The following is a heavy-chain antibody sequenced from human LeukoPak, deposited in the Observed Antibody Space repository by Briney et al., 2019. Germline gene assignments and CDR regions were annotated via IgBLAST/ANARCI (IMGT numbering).Heavy chain of an antibody. CDR1: GFTFSSYW. CDR2: IHFDGSST. J-gene: IGHJ4*02. D-gene: IGHD4-17*01. Sequence: GGSLRLSCAASGFTFSSYWMHWVRQAPGKGLVWVSRIHFDGSSTNYADSVKGRFTISRDNAKNTLYLQMNSLRAEDTAVYYCAKGGATVIDYWGQGTLVTVSS. V-gene: IGHV3-74*01. CDR3: AKGGATVIDY.